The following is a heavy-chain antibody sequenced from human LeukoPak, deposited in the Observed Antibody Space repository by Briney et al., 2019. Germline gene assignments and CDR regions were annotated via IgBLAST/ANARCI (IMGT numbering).Heavy chain of an antibody. J-gene: IGHJ6*02. Sequence: ASVKVSCKASGYTFTSYGISWVRQAPGQGLEWMGWISAYNGNTNYAQKLQGRVTMTTDTSTSTAYMELRSLRSDDTAVYYCAGSTTWSGYSCGMDVWGQGTTVTVSS. D-gene: IGHD3-3*01. CDR2: ISAYNGNT. CDR3: AGSTTWSGYSCGMDV. CDR1: GYTFTSYG. V-gene: IGHV1-18*01.